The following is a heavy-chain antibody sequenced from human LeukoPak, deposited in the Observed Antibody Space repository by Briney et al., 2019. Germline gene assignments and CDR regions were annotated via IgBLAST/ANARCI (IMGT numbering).Heavy chain of an antibody. CDR2: ISYDGSNK. CDR1: GFTFSSYA. V-gene: IGHV3-30*04. J-gene: IGHJ4*02. CDR3: AREDNFVATIKGYFDY. D-gene: IGHD5-12*01. Sequence: PGGSLRLSCAASGFTFSSYAMHWVRQASGKGLEWVAVISYDGSNKYYADSVKGRFTISRDNSKNTLYLQMNSLRAEDTAVYYCAREDNFVATIKGYFDYWGQGTLVTVSS.